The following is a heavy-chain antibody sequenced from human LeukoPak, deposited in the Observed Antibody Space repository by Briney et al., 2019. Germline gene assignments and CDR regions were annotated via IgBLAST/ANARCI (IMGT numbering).Heavy chain of an antibody. CDR1: GFTFSSYG. Sequence: GGSLRLSCTASGFTFSSYGMHWVRQAPGKGLEWVAFIRYDGSNKYYADSVKGRFTISRDNSKNTLYLQMNSLRAEDTAVYYCALGYCSSTSCGHSGYWGQGTLVTVSS. CDR3: ALGYCSSTSCGHSGY. CDR2: IRYDGSNK. D-gene: IGHD2-2*01. V-gene: IGHV3-30*02. J-gene: IGHJ4*02.